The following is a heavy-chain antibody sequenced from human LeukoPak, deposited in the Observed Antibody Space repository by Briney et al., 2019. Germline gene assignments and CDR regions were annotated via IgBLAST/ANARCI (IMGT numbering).Heavy chain of an antibody. D-gene: IGHD3-10*01. Sequence: GGSLRLSCVASGFTFSSYWMSWVRQAPGRGLEWVANIKQDGSEKYYVDSVKGRFTISRDNAKNSLYLQMNSLRAEDTAVYYCASVLWFGGVEYWGQGTLVTVSS. V-gene: IGHV3-7*01. CDR1: GFTFSSYW. J-gene: IGHJ4*02. CDR3: ASVLWFGGVEY. CDR2: IKQDGSEK.